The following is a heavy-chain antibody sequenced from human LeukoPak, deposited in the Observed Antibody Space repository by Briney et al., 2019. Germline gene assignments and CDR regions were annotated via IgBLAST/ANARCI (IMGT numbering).Heavy chain of an antibody. D-gene: IGHD4-17*01. CDR1: GGSISSGGYY. Sequence: SQTLSLTCTVSGGSISSGGYYWSWIRQHPGKGLEWIGYIYYGGSTYYNPSLKSRVTISVDTSKNQFSLKLSSVTAADTAVYYCARVRGDYYYYYGMDVWGQGTTVTVSS. CDR2: IYYGGST. V-gene: IGHV4-31*03. J-gene: IGHJ6*02. CDR3: ARVRGDYYYYYGMDV.